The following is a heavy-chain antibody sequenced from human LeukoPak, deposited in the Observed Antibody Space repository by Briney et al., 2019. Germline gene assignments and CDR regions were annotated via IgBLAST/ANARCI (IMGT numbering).Heavy chain of an antibody. CDR1: GGSITSSSHY. CDR3: ARSPTRYTLVRGLIITYFDY. J-gene: IGHJ4*02. V-gene: IGHV4-39*01. CDR2: IYYSGDT. Sequence: SETLSLTCTVSGGSITSSSHYWGWIRQPPGKGLEWIGSIYYSGDTYYNPSLKSRVTISVDTSKNQFSLKLSSMTAADTAVYYCARSPTRYTLVRGLIITYFDYWGQGTLVTVSS. D-gene: IGHD3-10*01.